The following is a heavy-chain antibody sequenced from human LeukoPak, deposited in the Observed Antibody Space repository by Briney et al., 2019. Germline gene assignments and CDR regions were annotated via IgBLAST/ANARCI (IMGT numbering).Heavy chain of an antibody. CDR2: INHSGST. CDR3: AGRLPAAMVHYYYGMDV. CDR1: GGSFSGYY. D-gene: IGHD2-2*01. Sequence: SETLSLTCAVYGGSFSGYYWSWIRQPPGKGLEWIGEINHSGSTNYNPSLKSRVTISVDTSKNQFSLKLSSVTAADTAVYYCAGRLPAAMVHYYYGMDVWGQGTTVTVSS. V-gene: IGHV4-34*01. J-gene: IGHJ6*02.